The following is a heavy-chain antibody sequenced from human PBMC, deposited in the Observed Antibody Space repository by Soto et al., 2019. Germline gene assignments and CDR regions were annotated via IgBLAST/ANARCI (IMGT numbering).Heavy chain of an antibody. J-gene: IGHJ6*02. CDR2: IIPIFGTA. D-gene: IGHD4-17*01. CDR1: GGTFSSYA. V-gene: IGHV1-69*13. Sequence: ASVKVSCKASGGTFSSYAISWVRQAPGQGLEWMGGIIPIFGTANYAQKFQGRVTITADESTSTAYMELSSLRSEDTAVYYCARDYNYGDTGYYYYGMDVWGQGTTVTVSS. CDR3: ARDYNYGDTGYYYYGMDV.